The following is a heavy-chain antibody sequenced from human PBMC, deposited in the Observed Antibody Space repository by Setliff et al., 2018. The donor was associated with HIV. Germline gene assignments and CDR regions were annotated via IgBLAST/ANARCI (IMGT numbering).Heavy chain of an antibody. Sequence: HPGGSLRLSCAGSGFTFSSYGMNWVRQAPGEGLEWVALIWYDGSNEYYADSVKGRFTISRDNSKNILYLQMNSLRAEDTAVYYCAKDFARYSSYYHGMDVWGQGTTVTVSS. V-gene: IGHV3-33*06. D-gene: IGHD5-18*01. CDR1: GFTFSSYG. J-gene: IGHJ6*02. CDR3: AKDFARYSSYYHGMDV. CDR2: IWYDGSNE.